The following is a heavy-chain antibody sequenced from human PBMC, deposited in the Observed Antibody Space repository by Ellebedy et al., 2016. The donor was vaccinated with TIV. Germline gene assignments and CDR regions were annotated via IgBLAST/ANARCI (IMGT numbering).Heavy chain of an antibody. CDR1: GYSFTSYW. J-gene: IGHJ3*02. CDR3: ARQSQGLGQGPFDI. Sequence: KVSCKGSGYSFTSYWIGWVRQMPGKGLEWMGIIHPGDSDTRYSPSFQGQVTISADKSISTAYLQWSRLKASDTAMYYCARQSQGLGQGPFDIWGQGTMVTVSS. CDR2: IHPGDSDT. D-gene: IGHD7-27*01. V-gene: IGHV5-51*01.